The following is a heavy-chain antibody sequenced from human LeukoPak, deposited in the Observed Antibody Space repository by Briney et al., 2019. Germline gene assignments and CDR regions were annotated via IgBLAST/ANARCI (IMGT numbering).Heavy chain of an antibody. CDR1: GGSISNSDW. CDR3: ARRIQLWPYYFDY. D-gene: IGHD5-18*01. CDR2: IYHTGST. Sequence: SETLSLTCAVSGGSISNSDWWSWVRQPPGKGLEWIGEIYHTGSTNYNPSLKSRVTISVDKSKNQFSLNLSSVTAADTAVYYYARRIQLWPYYFDYWGQGTLVTVSS. V-gene: IGHV4-4*02. J-gene: IGHJ4*02.